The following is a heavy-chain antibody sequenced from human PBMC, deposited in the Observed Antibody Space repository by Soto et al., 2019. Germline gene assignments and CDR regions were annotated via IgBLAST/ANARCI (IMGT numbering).Heavy chain of an antibody. D-gene: IGHD1-1*01. CDR3: AKDGRDGMDV. Sequence: QVQLVESGGGVVQPGRSLRLSCAASGFTFSSYGMHWVRQAPGKGLEWVAVISYDGSNKYYADSVKGRFTISRDNSKNKLYLQMNSLRAEDTAVYYFAKDGRDGMDVWGQGTTVTVSS. V-gene: IGHV3-30*18. J-gene: IGHJ6*02. CDR1: GFTFSSYG. CDR2: ISYDGSNK.